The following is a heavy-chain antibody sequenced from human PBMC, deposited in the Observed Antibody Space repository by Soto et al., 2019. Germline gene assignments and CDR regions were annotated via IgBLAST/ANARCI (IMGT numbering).Heavy chain of an antibody. Sequence: SQTLSLTCAISGDSVFSNTAAWNWIRQSPSRGLEWLGRTYYRSKWYNDYAVSVKSRITINPDTSKNQFSLQLNSVTPEDTAVYYCARVSTNYYDSSGPTYYYGRDVWGQGTTVTVSS. CDR3: ARVSTNYYDSSGPTYYYGRDV. CDR1: GDSVFSNTAA. D-gene: IGHD3-22*01. V-gene: IGHV6-1*01. J-gene: IGHJ6*02. CDR2: TYYRSKWYN.